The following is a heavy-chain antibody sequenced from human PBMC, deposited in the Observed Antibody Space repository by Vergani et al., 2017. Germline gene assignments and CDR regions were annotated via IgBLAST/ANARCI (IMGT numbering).Heavy chain of an antibody. J-gene: IGHJ5*02. CDR1: GGTFSSYA. CDR3: ARHPRYSSSQLNWFDP. Sequence: QVQLVQSGAEVKKPGSSVKVSCKASGGTFSSYAISWVRQAPGQGLEWMGGIIPIFGTANYAQKFQGRVTITADESTSTAYMELSSVTAADTAVYYCARHPRYSSSQLNWFDPWGQGTLVTVSS. D-gene: IGHD6-13*01. V-gene: IGHV1-69*01. CDR2: IIPIFGTA.